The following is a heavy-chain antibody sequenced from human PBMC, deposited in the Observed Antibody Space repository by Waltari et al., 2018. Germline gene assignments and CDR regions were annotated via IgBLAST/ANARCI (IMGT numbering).Heavy chain of an antibody. CDR2: IYYSGST. V-gene: IGHV4-39*02. CDR3: ARRAGSSASRWFDP. Sequence: HLQLQESGPGLVKPSETLSLTCTVSDASISTSRAYWGWVRQPPGKGLEWIGHIYYSGSTYYNPSLKSRLVISVDTSKNHFSLRLSSVTAADTAVYYCARRAGSSASRWFDPWGQGILVTVSS. J-gene: IGHJ5*02. D-gene: IGHD6-6*01. CDR1: DASISTSRAY.